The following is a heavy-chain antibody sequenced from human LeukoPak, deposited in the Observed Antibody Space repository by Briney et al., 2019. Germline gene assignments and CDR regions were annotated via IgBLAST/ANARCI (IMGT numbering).Heavy chain of an antibody. J-gene: IGHJ2*01. V-gene: IGHV3-33*06. CDR1: GFTFSSYA. Sequence: GGSLRLSCAASGFTFSSYAMHWVRQAPGKGLEWVAVIWYDGSNKYYADSVKGRFTISRDNSKNTLFLQMSSLRAEDTAVYYCAKGPRVFGVVLGLDWYFDLWGRGTLVTVSS. CDR3: AKGPRVFGVVLGLDWYFDL. CDR2: IWYDGSNK. D-gene: IGHD3-3*01.